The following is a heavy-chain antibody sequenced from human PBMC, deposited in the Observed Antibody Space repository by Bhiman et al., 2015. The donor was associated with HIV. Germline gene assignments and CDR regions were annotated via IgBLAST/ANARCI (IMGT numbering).Heavy chain of an antibody. J-gene: IGHJ4*02. V-gene: IGHV3-23*01. CDR1: GFTFSSYA. D-gene: IGHD3-22*01. Sequence: DVQLLESGGGLVQPGGSLRLSCAASGFTFSSYAMSWVRQAPGKGLEWVSGISDSGGSTYYADSVKGRFTISRDNSKNTLYLQMNSLRVEDTAVYYCANGLWGWLVDYWGQGTLVTVSS. CDR2: ISDSGGST. CDR3: ANGLWGWLVDY.